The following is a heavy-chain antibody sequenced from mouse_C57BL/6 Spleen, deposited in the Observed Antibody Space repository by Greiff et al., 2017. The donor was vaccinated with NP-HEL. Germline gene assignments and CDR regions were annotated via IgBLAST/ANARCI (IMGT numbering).Heavy chain of an antibody. Sequence: QVQLQQSGPELVKPGASVKISCKASGYAFSSSWMNWVKQRPGKGLEWIGRIYPGDGDTNYNGKFKGKATLTADKSSSTAYMQLSSLTSEDSAVYFCARSPLITTVVASDYWGQGTTLTVSS. CDR3: ARSPLITTVVASDY. J-gene: IGHJ2*01. CDR2: IYPGDGDT. D-gene: IGHD1-1*01. V-gene: IGHV1-82*01. CDR1: GYAFSSSW.